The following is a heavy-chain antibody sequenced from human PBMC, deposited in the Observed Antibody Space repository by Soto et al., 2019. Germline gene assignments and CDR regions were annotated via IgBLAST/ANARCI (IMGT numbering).Heavy chain of an antibody. D-gene: IGHD2-21*01. CDR3: ARAPSGGDCYGPCRKEYYFDY. J-gene: IGHJ4*02. CDR2: MNPNSGNT. CDR1: GYTFTSYD. V-gene: IGHV1-8*01. Sequence: GASVKVSCKASGYTFTSYDINWVRQATGQGLEWMGWMNPNSGNTGYAQKFQGRVTMTRNTSISTAYMELSSLRSEDTAVYYCARAPSGGDCYGPCRKEYYFDYWGQGTLVTVSS.